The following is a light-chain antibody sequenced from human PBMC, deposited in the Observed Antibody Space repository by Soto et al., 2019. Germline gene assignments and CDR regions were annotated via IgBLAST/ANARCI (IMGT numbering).Light chain of an antibody. V-gene: IGKV3-20*01. CDR1: QTITPTF. CDR2: GAS. CDR3: QQFGVSPT. Sequence: EIVLTQSPGTLSLSPGERATLSYRASQTITPTFLAWYQQKPGQAPRLLIYGASSRATDIPDRFSGSGSGTDFNLTISKLEPEDFAVYYCQQFGVSPTFGGGTKVDIK. J-gene: IGKJ4*01.